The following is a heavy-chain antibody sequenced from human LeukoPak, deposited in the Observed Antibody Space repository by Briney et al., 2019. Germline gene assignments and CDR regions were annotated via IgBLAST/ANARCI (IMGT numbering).Heavy chain of an antibody. CDR2: INPNSGDT. CDR1: GYTFTGYY. D-gene: IGHD3-10*01. J-gene: IGHJ4*02. CDR3: ARDIGSGSYY. V-gene: IGHV1-2*02. Sequence: ASVKVSCKASGYTFTGYYIHWVRQAPGQGLEWMGWINPNSGDTNYAQKFQGRVTMTRDTSINTAYMELSRLISDDTAVYYCARDIGSGSYYWGQGTLVTVSS.